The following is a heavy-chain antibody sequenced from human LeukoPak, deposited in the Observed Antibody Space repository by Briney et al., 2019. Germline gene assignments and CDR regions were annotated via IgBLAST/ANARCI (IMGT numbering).Heavy chain of an antibody. J-gene: IGHJ4*02. CDR1: GFTFSSYA. V-gene: IGHV3-23*01. Sequence: LAGGSLRLSCAASGFTFSSYAMSWVRQAPGKGLEWVSAISGSGGSTYYADSVKGRFTISRDNSKNTLYLQMNSLRAEDTAVYYCAKETYCSGGSCYLFDFDYWGQGTLVTVSS. D-gene: IGHD2-15*01. CDR3: AKETYCSGGSCYLFDFDY. CDR2: ISGSGGST.